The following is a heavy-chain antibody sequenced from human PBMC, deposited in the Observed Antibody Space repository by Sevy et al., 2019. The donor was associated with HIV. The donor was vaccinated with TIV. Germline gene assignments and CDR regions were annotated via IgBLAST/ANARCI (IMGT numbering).Heavy chain of an antibody. V-gene: IGHV3-30*02. J-gene: IGHJ4*02. CDR2: IRYDGGNK. D-gene: IGHD6-6*01. Sequence: GGSPRLSCAASGFTFSSYGMQWVRQAPGKGLEWVSFIRYDGGNKDYADSVKGRFTISRDNSKNMLYLQMNSLRAEDTAVYYCAKGSSYFDNWGQGTLVTVSS. CDR3: AKGSSYFDN. CDR1: GFTFSSYG.